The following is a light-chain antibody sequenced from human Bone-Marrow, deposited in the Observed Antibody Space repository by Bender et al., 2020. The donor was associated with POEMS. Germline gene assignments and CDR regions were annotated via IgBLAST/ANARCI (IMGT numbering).Light chain of an antibody. CDR1: NSDIGGYNS. Sequence: QSALTQPASVSGSPGQSITISCTGANSDIGGYNSVSWYQQHPGKAPKLMIYDVSNRPSGVSSRFSGSKSGNTASLTISGLRAEDEADYYCCSYAGSSTYVFGTGTKVTVL. V-gene: IGLV2-14*03. J-gene: IGLJ1*01. CDR2: DVS. CDR3: CSYAGSSTYV.